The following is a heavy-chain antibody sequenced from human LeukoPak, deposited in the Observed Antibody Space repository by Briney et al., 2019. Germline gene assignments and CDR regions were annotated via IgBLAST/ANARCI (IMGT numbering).Heavy chain of an antibody. CDR2: IKQDGSKK. CDR1: GFPFSSYW. V-gene: IGHV3-7*04. Sequence: GGSLRLSCVASGFPFSSYWMTWVRQAPGKGLEWVANIKQDGSKKSYVDSVKGRFTISRDNAKNSLYLQMNSLRAEDTAIYYCTRVGHIDEGIDYWGQGTLVTVSS. CDR3: TRVGHIDEGIDY. J-gene: IGHJ4*02. D-gene: IGHD3-9*01.